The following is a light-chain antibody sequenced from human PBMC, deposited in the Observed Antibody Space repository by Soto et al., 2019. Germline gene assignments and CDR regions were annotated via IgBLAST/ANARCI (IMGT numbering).Light chain of an antibody. CDR3: QHRRNTFT. V-gene: IGKV3-11*01. CDR1: QSVSTY. J-gene: IGKJ3*01. Sequence: EIVLTQSPATLSLSPGETATLSCRASQSVSTYLAWYPPKPGQAPRLLILDASHSVTSTPARVSGSGSMTDFTLTISRLEPEDSAVDYCQHRRNTFTFGPGTKLEI. CDR2: DAS.